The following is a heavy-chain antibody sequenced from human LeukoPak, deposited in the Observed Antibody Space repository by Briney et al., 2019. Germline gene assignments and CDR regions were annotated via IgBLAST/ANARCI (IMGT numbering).Heavy chain of an antibody. J-gene: IGHJ3*02. CDR1: GFTFSSYG. V-gene: IGHV3-30*02. D-gene: IGHD3-9*01. CDR2: IRYDGSNK. Sequence: PGGSLRLSCAASGFTFSSYGMHWVRQAPGKGLEWVAFIRYDGSNKYYADTVKGRFTISRDNSKNTLCLQMNSLRAEDTAVYYCARYDILTGYYSYAFDGAFDIWGQGTMVTVSS. CDR3: ARYDILTGYYSYAFDGAFDI.